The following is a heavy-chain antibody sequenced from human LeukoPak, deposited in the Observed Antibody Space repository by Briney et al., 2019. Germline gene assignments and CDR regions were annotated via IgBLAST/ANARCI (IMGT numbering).Heavy chain of an antibody. CDR1: GFTFSSYE. Sequence: GGSLRPSCAASGFTFSSYEMNWVRQAPGRGLEWVAYITSSGRIIYYADSVKGRFTISRDNAKNSLYLQMNSLRAEDTAVYYCASTGGYGSGTYDYYYFGMDVWGQGTTVTVSS. J-gene: IGHJ6*02. CDR2: ITSSGRII. D-gene: IGHD3-10*01. V-gene: IGHV3-48*03. CDR3: ASTGGYGSGTYDYYYFGMDV.